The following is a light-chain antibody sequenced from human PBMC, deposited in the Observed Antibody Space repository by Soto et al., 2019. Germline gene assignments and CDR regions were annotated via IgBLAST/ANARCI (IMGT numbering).Light chain of an antibody. J-gene: IGKJ2*01. V-gene: IGKV3-15*01. CDR1: QSVSSN. CDR3: EQYNNWLGT. Sequence: EIVMTQSPATLSVSPGETATLSCRASQSVSSNLAWYQQKPGQAPRLLVYGASTRATGIPARFSGSGSGTEFTRTISSLQSEDFAVYYCEQYNNWLGTFGQGTKLEIK. CDR2: GAS.